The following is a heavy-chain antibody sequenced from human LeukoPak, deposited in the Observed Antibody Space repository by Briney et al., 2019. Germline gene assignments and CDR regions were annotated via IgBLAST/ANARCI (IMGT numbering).Heavy chain of an antibody. CDR3: ARALPYSSQGID. D-gene: IGHD2-21*01. CDR1: GFTFSSYW. CDR2: ITSDGSST. Sequence: GGSLRLSCAASGFTFSSYWMHWVRQAPGKGLVWVSRITSDGSSTNYADSVKGRFTISRDNAKDTLYLQMNSLRAGDTAVYYCARALPYSSQGIDGGQGTLVTV. V-gene: IGHV3-74*01. J-gene: IGHJ4*02.